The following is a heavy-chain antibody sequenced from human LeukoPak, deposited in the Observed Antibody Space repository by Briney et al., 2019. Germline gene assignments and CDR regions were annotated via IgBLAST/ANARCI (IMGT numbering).Heavy chain of an antibody. J-gene: IGHJ3*02. CDR2: IYPGDSDT. Sequence: GESLKISCKGSGYSFSNYWIGWVRQKPGKGLEWMGIIYPGDSDTRYSPSFQGLVTISADKSTTTAYLKWTSLKASDTAMYYCARSYTTSPDAFDIWGQGTMVTVSS. D-gene: IGHD6-6*01. CDR3: ARSYTTSPDAFDI. CDR1: GYSFSNYW. V-gene: IGHV5-51*01.